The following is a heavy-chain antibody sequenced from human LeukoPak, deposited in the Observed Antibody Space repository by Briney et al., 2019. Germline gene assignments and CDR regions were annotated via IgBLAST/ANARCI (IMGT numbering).Heavy chain of an antibody. J-gene: IGHJ4*02. CDR1: GFTFSSYA. CDR3: ASDGFGFRRIVVVPAAIDS. CDR2: ISYDGSNK. V-gene: IGHV3-30-3*01. D-gene: IGHD2-2*01. Sequence: GRSLRLSCAASGFTFSSYAMHWVRQAPGKGLEWVAVISYDGSNKYYADSVRGRFTISRDNSKNTLYLQMNSLRGVDTSVYHCASDGFGFRRIVVVPAAIDSWGQGTLVTVSS.